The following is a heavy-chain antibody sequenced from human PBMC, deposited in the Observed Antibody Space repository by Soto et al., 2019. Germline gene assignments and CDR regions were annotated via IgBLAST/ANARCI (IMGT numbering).Heavy chain of an antibody. V-gene: IGHV3-30-3*01. Sequence: QVQLVESGGGVVQPGRSLRLSCAASGFTFSNYALHWVRQPPGKGLEWVAVIAYDGSKKYYADSVKGRFTISRDNSKNTLYLEVSSLRVEDTAFYYCARDYSGTFQYYFDYWGQGTLVTVSS. CDR3: ARDYSGTFQYYFDY. CDR2: IAYDGSKK. J-gene: IGHJ4*02. D-gene: IGHD1-26*01. CDR1: GFTFSNYA.